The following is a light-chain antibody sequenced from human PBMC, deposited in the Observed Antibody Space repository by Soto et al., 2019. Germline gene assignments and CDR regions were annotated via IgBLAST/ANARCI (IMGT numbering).Light chain of an antibody. Sequence: EIVLTQFPDTLSLSPGERATLSCRASQSVRNSYLAWYQQRPGQAPRLLIYGADSRATGIPDRFSGSGSVTDFTLTISRLEPEDFAVYYCQQYGSSPRYTFGQGTKLEI. CDR1: QSVRNSY. CDR3: QQYGSSPRYT. J-gene: IGKJ2*01. V-gene: IGKV3-20*01. CDR2: GAD.